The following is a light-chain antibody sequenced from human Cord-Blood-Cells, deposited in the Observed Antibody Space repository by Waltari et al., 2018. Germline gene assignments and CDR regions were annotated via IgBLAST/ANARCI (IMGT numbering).Light chain of an antibody. CDR2: GAS. Sequence: EIVMTQSPATLSVSPGERATLACRASQSVSSNLAWYQHKPGKAPRLLIYGASTSATGIPARFSVSGSGTEFTLTISSLQSEDFAVYYCQQYNNWPRTFGQGTKVEIK. V-gene: IGKV3-15*01. CDR1: QSVSSN. CDR3: QQYNNWPRT. J-gene: IGKJ1*01.